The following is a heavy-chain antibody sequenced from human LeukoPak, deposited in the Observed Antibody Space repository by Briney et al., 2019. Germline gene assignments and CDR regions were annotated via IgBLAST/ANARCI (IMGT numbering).Heavy chain of an antibody. CDR2: INHSGST. Sequence: PSESLSFICAVYGGSFSGYYWSWIRQPPGKGLEWIGEINHSGSTNYNPSLKSRVTISVDTSKNQFSLKLSSVTAADTGVYYCARLFRGYYYYYYMDVWGKGTTVTVSS. CDR3: ARLFRGYYYYYYMDV. J-gene: IGHJ6*03. CDR1: GGSFSGYY. D-gene: IGHD3-10*01. V-gene: IGHV4-34*01.